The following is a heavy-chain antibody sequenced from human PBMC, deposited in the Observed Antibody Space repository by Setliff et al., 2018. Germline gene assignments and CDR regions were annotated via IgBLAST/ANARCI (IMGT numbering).Heavy chain of an antibody. CDR3: ARAHSGSDFHDPFDI. V-gene: IGHV1-8*03. CDR2: LNPSSGNT. Sequence: ASVKVSCKASGYTFISYGINWVRQATGQGPEWMGWLNPSSGNTGYAPKFQGRVTITRSTSLSTAYMELSSLRSEDTAIYYCARAHSGSDFHDPFDIWGQGTMVTVSS. J-gene: IGHJ3*02. D-gene: IGHD1-26*01. CDR1: GYTFISYG.